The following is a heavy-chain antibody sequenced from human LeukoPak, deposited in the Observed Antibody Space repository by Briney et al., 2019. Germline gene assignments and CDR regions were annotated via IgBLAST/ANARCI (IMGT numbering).Heavy chain of an antibody. CDR3: ARSSRGYSGYFFDY. CDR2: MNPNSGNT. CDR1: GYTFTSYD. V-gene: IGHV1-8*01. D-gene: IGHD5-12*01. J-gene: IGHJ4*02. Sequence: ASVKVSCKASGYTFTSYDINWVRQATGQGLEWMGWMNPNSGNTGYAQKFQGRVTMTRNTSISTAYMELSSLRSEDTAVYYCARSSRGYSGYFFDYWGQGTLVTVSS.